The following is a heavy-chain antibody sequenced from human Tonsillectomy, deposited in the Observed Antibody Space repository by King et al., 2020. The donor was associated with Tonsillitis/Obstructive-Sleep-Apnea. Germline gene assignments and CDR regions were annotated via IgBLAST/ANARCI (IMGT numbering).Heavy chain of an antibody. CDR2: IDPSDSYT. V-gene: IGHV5-10-1*01. D-gene: IGHD6-13*01. J-gene: IGHJ4*02. CDR1: GYSFTSYW. Sequence: VQLVQFGVEVKKPGESLRISCKGSGYSFTSYWISWVRQMPGKGLEWMGRIDPSDSYTTYSPSFQGHVTISADKSISTAYLQWSSLKASATAMYYCARGGILSAGAPDFWGQGTLVTVSS. CDR3: ARGGILSAGAPDF.